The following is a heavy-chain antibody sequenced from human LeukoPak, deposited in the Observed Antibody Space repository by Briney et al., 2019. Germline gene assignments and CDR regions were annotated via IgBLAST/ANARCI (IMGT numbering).Heavy chain of an antibody. CDR2: ISAYNGNT. CDR3: ARGAEDFWSGYYGY. CDR1: GYTFTSYG. V-gene: IGHV1-18*01. J-gene: IGHJ4*02. D-gene: IGHD3-3*01. Sequence: EASVKVSCKASGYTFTSYGISWVRQAPGQGLEWMGWISAYNGNTNYAQKLQGRVTMTTDTSTGTAYMELRSLRSDDTAVYYCARGAEDFWSGYYGYWGQGTLVTVSS.